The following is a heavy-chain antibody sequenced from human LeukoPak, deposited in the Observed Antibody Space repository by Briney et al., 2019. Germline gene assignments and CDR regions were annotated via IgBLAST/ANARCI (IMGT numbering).Heavy chain of an antibody. CDR2: IANDGRFT. CDR1: GFTFSSHP. V-gene: IGHV3-30*04. J-gene: IGHJ3*02. CDR3: VKEANGFDM. D-gene: IGHD2-8*01. Sequence: PGRSLRLSCAASGFTFSSHPMNWVRHAPGKGLEWVAVIANDGRFTHYADSVKGRFTISRDNSKSTLEMQMNSLRAEDTALYYCVKEANGFDMWGLGTMVTVSS.